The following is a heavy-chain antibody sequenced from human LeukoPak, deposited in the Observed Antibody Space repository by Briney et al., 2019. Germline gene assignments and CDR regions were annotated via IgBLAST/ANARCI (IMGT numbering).Heavy chain of an antibody. V-gene: IGHV1-24*01. CDR1: GYTLTELS. CDR2: FDPEDGET. Sequence: GASVKVSCKVSGYTLTELSMHWVRQAPGKGLEWMGGFDPEDGETIYAQKFHGRVTMTEDTSTDTAYMYLSNLRAEDTPVYFCARKLGYCSSASCYYWFDPWGQGTLVTVSS. CDR3: ARKLGYCSSASCYYWFDP. D-gene: IGHD2-2*01. J-gene: IGHJ5*02.